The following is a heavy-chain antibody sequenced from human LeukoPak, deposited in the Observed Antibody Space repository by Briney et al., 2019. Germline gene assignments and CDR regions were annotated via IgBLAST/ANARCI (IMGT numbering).Heavy chain of an antibody. D-gene: IGHD6-19*01. Sequence: GGSLRLSCAASGFTFSTYAMNWVRQAPGKGLEWVSSISSSSSYIYYADSVKGRFTISRDNAKNSLYLQMNSLRAEDTAVYYCARDQWLAPDYWGQGTLVTVSS. CDR1: GFTFSTYA. CDR3: ARDQWLAPDY. CDR2: ISSSSSYI. J-gene: IGHJ4*02. V-gene: IGHV3-21*01.